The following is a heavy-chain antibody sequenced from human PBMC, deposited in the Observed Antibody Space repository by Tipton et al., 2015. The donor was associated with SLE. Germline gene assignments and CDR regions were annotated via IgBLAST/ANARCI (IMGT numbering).Heavy chain of an antibody. CDR3: AREGRGSSGFDY. J-gene: IGHJ4*02. CDR2: ISYSGST. V-gene: IGHV4-59*01. CDR1: GGSISSYY. D-gene: IGHD6-6*01. Sequence: TLSLTCTVSGGSISSYYWSWIRQPPGKGLEWIGYISYSGSTNYNPSLKSRVTISVDTSKNQFSLKLRSVTAADTAVYYCAREGRGSSGFDYWGQGTLVTV.